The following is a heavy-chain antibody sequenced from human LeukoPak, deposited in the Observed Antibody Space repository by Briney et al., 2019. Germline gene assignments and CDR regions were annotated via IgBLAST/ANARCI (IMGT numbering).Heavy chain of an antibody. Sequence: GGSLRLSCAASGFTFSSYGMHWVRQAPGKGLEWVAVIWYDGSNKYYADSVKGRFTISRDNSKNTLYLQMNSLRAEDTAVYYCARDMMGRGQWLVDYWGQGTLVTVSS. J-gene: IGHJ4*02. CDR3: ARDMMGRGQWLVDY. CDR1: GFTFSSYG. V-gene: IGHV3-33*08. D-gene: IGHD6-19*01. CDR2: IWYDGSNK.